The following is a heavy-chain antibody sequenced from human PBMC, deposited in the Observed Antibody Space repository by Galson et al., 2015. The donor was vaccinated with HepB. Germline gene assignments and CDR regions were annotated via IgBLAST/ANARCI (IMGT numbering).Heavy chain of an antibody. CDR1: GYSFTSYW. V-gene: IGHV5-51*01. D-gene: IGHD2-21*02. CDR2: IYPGDSDT. CDR3: ARQDTKAYCGGDCSAFDI. J-gene: IGHJ3*02. Sequence: QSGAEVKKPGESLKISCKGSGYSFTSYWIGWVRQMPGKGLEWMGIIYPGDSDTRYSPSFQGQVTISADKSISTAYLQWSSLKASDTAMYYCARQDTKAYCGGDCSAFDIWGQGTMVTVSS.